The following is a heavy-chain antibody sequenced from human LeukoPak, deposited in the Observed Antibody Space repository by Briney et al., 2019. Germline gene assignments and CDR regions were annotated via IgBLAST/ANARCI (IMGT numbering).Heavy chain of an antibody. J-gene: IGHJ4*02. CDR2: IHTSGRT. CDR3: ARGVTYYYDSSGYLY. V-gene: IGHV4-61*02. CDR1: GDSISSGSYY. Sequence: SETLSLTCTVSGDSISSGSYYWSWIRQPAGKGLERIGRIHTSGRTNYNPSLRSRVTISADTSKNQFSLKLSSVTAADTAVYYCARGVTYYYDSSGYLYWGQGTLVTVSS. D-gene: IGHD3-22*01.